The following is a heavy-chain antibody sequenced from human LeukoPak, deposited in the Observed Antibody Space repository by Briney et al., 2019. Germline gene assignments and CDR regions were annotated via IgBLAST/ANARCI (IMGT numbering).Heavy chain of an antibody. Sequence: GGSLRLSCAASGFTFSSYSMNWVRQAPGKGLEWVSSISSSSSYIYYADSVKGRFTISRDNAKNSLYLQMNSLRAEDTAVYYCARDLYYDAAGGAFDIWGQGTMVTVSS. CDR2: ISSSSSYI. D-gene: IGHD3-22*01. CDR3: ARDLYYDAAGGAFDI. V-gene: IGHV3-21*01. J-gene: IGHJ3*02. CDR1: GFTFSSYS.